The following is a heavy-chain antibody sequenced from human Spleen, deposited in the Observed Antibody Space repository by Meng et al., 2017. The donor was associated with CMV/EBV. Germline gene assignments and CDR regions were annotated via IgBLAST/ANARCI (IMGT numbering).Heavy chain of an antibody. Sequence: GESLKISCAASGFTFSNYAMSWVRQAPGKGLEWVSSIDPSGGTTFYADSVKGRFTMSRDNSQNAVSLQMNSLNADDTAVYFCATTTKYTWNYLVDFWGQGTLVTVSS. CDR1: GFTFSNYA. J-gene: IGHJ4*02. CDR3: ATTTKYTWNYLVDF. CDR2: IDPSGGTT. V-gene: IGHV3-23*01. D-gene: IGHD1-7*01.